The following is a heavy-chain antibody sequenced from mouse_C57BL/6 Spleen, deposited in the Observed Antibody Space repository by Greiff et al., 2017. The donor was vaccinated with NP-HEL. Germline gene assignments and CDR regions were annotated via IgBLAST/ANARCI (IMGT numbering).Heavy chain of an antibody. CDR1: GFTFSDYY. J-gene: IGHJ3*01. Sequence: EVMLVESEGGLVQPGSSMKLSCTASGFTFSDYYMAWVRQVPEKGLEWVANINYDGGSTYYLDSLKSRFIISRDNAKNILYLQMSSLKSEDTATYYCARVRYDYDGAWFAYWGQGTLVTVSA. CDR2: INYDGGST. V-gene: IGHV5-16*01. D-gene: IGHD2-4*01. CDR3: ARVRYDYDGAWFAY.